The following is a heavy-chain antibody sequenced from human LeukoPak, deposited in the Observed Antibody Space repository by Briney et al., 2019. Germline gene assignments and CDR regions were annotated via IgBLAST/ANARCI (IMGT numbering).Heavy chain of an antibody. CDR1: GFTFDDYG. CDR2: INWNGGST. CDR3: ARIPAWQRLGPSYFDY. Sequence: GGSLRLSCAASGFTFDDYGMSWVRQAPGKGLEWVSGINWNGGSTGYADSVKGRFTISRDNAKNSLYLQMNSLRAEDTALYYCARIPAWQRLGPSYFDYWGQGTLVTVSS. V-gene: IGHV3-20*04. D-gene: IGHD6-25*01. J-gene: IGHJ4*02.